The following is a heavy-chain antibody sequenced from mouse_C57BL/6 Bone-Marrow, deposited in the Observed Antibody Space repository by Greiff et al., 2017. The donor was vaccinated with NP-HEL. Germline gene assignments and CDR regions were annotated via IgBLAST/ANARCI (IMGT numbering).Heavy chain of an antibody. CDR3: ARHSNYVGYAMDY. V-gene: IGHV2-6-1*01. D-gene: IGHD2-5*01. J-gene: IGHJ4*01. Sequence: QVQLKESGPGLVAPSQSLSITCTVSGFSLTSYGVHWVRQPPGKGLEWLVVIWSDGSTTYNSALKSRLSISKDNSKSQVFLKMNSLQTDDTAMYYCARHSNYVGYAMDYWGQGTSVTVSS. CDR1: GFSLTSYG. CDR2: IWSDGST.